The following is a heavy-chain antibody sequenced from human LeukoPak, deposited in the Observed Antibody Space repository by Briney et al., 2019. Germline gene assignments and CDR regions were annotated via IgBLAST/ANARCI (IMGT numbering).Heavy chain of an antibody. CDR3: ARDSFASYDSSGYSSYDY. CDR1: GFSFSDYS. D-gene: IGHD3-22*01. J-gene: IGHJ4*02. Sequence: GSLRLSCAASGFSFSDYSMNWVRQAPGKGLEWVSFISSYSTYIYYADSLKGRFTISRDNAKNSLYLQMNSLRAEDTAVYYCARDSFASYDSSGYSSYDYWGQKTLVTVSS. V-gene: IGHV3-21*01. CDR2: ISSYSTYI.